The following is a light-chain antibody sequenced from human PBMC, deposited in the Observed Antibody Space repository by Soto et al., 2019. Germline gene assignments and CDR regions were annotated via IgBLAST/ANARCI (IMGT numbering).Light chain of an antibody. CDR1: QSVSSY. J-gene: IGKJ3*01. V-gene: IGKV3-11*01. CDR3: QQPYT. Sequence: EIVLTQSPATLSLSPGERATLSCRASQSVSSYLAWYQQKPGQAPRLLIYDASNRATGIPARFSGSGSGTDFTLPISSLEPEDFAVYYCQQPYTFGPGTKVDIK. CDR2: DAS.